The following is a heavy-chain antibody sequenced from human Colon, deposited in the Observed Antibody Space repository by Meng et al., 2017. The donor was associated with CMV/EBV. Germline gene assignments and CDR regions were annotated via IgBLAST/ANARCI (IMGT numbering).Heavy chain of an antibody. Sequence: GGSLRLSCAASGFTFSSYAMHWVRQAPGKGLEWVAVISYDGSNKYYADSVKGRFTISRDNAKNSLYLQMNSLRTEDTAVYYCTRTYYGSLIRDLDSWGQGTLVTVSS. CDR1: GFTFSSYA. CDR2: ISYDGSNK. V-gene: IGHV3-30*04. J-gene: IGHJ4*02. D-gene: IGHD3-3*01. CDR3: TRTYYGSLIRDLDS.